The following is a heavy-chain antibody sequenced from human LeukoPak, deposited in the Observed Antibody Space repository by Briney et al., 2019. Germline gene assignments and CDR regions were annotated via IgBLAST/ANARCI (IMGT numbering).Heavy chain of an antibody. CDR2: INWNGGST. CDR3: AWGPLRWFGELYYFDY. CDR1: GFTFDDYG. D-gene: IGHD3-10*01. J-gene: IGHJ4*02. V-gene: IGHV3-20*01. Sequence: GGSLRLSCAASGFTFDDYGMSWVRQAPGKGLEWVSGINWNGGSTGYADSVKGRFTISRDNAKNSLYLQMNSLRAEDTALYHCAWGPLRWFGELYYFDYWGQGTLVTVSS.